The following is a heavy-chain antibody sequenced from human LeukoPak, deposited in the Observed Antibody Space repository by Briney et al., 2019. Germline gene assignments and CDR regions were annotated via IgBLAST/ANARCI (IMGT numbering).Heavy chain of an antibody. J-gene: IGHJ4*02. V-gene: IGHV3-21*04. D-gene: IGHD6-19*01. CDR2: ISSSSSYI. Sequence: GGSLRLSCAASGFTFSSYSMNWVRQAPGKGLEWVSSISSSSSYIYYADSVKGRFTISRDNSKNTLYLQMNSLRAEDTAVYYCAKVSGWYVRLYYFDYWGQGTLVTVSS. CDR1: GFTFSSYS. CDR3: AKVSGWYVRLYYFDY.